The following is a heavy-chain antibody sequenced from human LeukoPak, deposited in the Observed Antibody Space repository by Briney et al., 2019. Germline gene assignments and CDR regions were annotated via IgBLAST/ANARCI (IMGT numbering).Heavy chain of an antibody. CDR2: IDPSDSYT. J-gene: IGHJ4*02. CDR1: GYKFTSYW. Sequence: GKSLKISCKGSGYKFTSYWINWVGQMPGKGLEWMGRIDPSDSYTMYSPSFQGHVTISADKSISTACLQWSSLKASDSAMYYCARVLGYSYGWNYWGQGTLVTVSS. D-gene: IGHD5-18*01. CDR3: ARVLGYSYGWNY. V-gene: IGHV5-10-1*01.